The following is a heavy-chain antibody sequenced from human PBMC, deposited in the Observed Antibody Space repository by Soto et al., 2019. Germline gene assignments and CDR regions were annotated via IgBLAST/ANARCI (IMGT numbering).Heavy chain of an antibody. J-gene: IGHJ6*01. CDR2: SISIFVTA. CDR1: GSTFSSYA. Sequence: QVQPVQSGAEVKKPGSSVKVSCKASGSTFSSYAISCVRQAPGQGLEWMGRSISIFVTANYAQKFQGRVTITGGKSTSTAYMARRSLRSGDTSVYYCGRHVPAAGYYYGMDVLGQGPAVTVSS. V-gene: IGHV1-69*14. CDR3: GRHVPAAGYYYGMDV. D-gene: IGHD2-2*01.